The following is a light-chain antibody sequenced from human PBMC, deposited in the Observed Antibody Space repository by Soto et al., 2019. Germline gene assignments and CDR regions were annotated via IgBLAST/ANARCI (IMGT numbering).Light chain of an antibody. CDR2: DVS. Sequence: QSVLTQPASVSGSPGQSTTISCTGTSSDVGGYNEVSWYQQRPGKAPKLMIFDVSNRPSGVSHRFSGSKSGNTASLTISGLQAEDEAYYYCSSHAAGSTLIFGGGTKVTVL. J-gene: IGLJ2*01. CDR3: SSHAAGSTLI. CDR1: SSDVGGYNE. V-gene: IGLV2-14*03.